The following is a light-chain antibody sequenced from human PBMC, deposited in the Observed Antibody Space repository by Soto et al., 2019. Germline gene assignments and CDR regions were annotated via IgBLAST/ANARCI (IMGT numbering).Light chain of an antibody. Sequence: QSALTQPASVSGSPGQSITVSCTGTSSDIGAYNYVSWYQKHPGKAPKLMIYNVSNRPSGVSNRFSGSKSGNTASLTISGLQAEDEADYYCSSFTSSRTLLFGGGTQLTVL. CDR3: SSFTSSRTLL. J-gene: IGLJ2*01. CDR2: NVS. CDR1: SSDIGAYNY. V-gene: IGLV2-14*03.